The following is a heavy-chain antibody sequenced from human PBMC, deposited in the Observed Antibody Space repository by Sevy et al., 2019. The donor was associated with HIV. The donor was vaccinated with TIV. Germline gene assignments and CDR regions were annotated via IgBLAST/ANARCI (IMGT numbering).Heavy chain of an antibody. CDR1: GFTFSTYS. Sequence: GGPLRLSCEASGFTFSTYSMNWVRQAPGKGLEWVSSISSSSSYMYYADSVKGRFTISRDNAKNSLYLQMNSLRSDDTAVYYCATGGGYCSGGSCSNFDYWGQGTLVTVSS. V-gene: IGHV3-21*01. CDR3: ATGGGYCSGGSCSNFDY. D-gene: IGHD2-15*01. CDR2: ISSSSSYM. J-gene: IGHJ4*02.